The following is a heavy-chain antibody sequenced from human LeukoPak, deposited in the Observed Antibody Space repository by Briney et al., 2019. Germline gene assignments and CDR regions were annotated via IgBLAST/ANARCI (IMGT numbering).Heavy chain of an antibody. Sequence: ASVKVSCKASGGTFSSYAISWVRQAPGQGLEWMGWVNTNTGNPTYAQGFTGRFVFSLDTSVSTAYLQISSLKAEDTAVYYCARVKRGSYPLPDYWGQGTLVTVSS. CDR1: GGTFSSYA. CDR3: ARVKRGSYPLPDY. D-gene: IGHD1-26*01. V-gene: IGHV7-4-1*02. CDR2: VNTNTGNP. J-gene: IGHJ4*02.